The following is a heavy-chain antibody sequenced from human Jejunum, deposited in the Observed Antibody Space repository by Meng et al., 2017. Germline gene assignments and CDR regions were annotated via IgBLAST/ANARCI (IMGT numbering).Heavy chain of an antibody. D-gene: IGHD2-21*01. V-gene: IGHV3-7*01. CDR3: ARDPAYGAYDI. CDR1: GFTFSNSW. J-gene: IGHJ3*02. Sequence: GESLKISCAASGFTFSNSWMAWLRQAPGKGLELVANMNQDGSIKNYVDSVKGRFAISRDNAKNSLYLQLNSLRAEDTALYYCARDPAYGAYDIWGQGTMVTGSS. CDR2: MNQDGSIK.